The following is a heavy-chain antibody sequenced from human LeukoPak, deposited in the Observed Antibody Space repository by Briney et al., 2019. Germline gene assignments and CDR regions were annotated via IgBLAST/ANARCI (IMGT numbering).Heavy chain of an antibody. J-gene: IGHJ3*02. CDR1: GGSISSSSYY. CDR2: IYYSGST. Sequence: PSETLSLTCTVSGGSISSSSYYWGWIRQPPGKGLEWIGSIYYSGSTYYNPSLKSRVTISVDTFKNQFSLKLSSVTAADTAVYYCARDPSRWDALDIWGQGTMVTVSP. CDR3: ARDPSRWDALDI. D-gene: IGHD4-23*01. V-gene: IGHV4-39*07.